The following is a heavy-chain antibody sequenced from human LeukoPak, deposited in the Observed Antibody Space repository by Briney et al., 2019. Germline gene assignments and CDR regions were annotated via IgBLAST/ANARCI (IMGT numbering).Heavy chain of an antibody. D-gene: IGHD1-26*01. J-gene: IGHJ4*02. CDR2: TCYGAKWHN. CDR3: ARATLGGGGYYVDFDY. CDR1: ADSVSSNYAT. Sequence: SQTLTLTCAISADSVSSNYATWNWIRHSPSRDLEWLVRTCYGAKWHNGYAVSVKSRITINPDTSKNQVSLQLNSVTPEDTAVYYCARATLGGGGYYVDFDYWGQGTLVTVSS. V-gene: IGHV6-1*01.